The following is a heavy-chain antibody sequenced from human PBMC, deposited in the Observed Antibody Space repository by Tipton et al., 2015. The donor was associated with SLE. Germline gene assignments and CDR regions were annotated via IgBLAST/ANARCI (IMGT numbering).Heavy chain of an antibody. D-gene: IGHD3-3*01. V-gene: IGHV4-34*01. Sequence: AGLVKPSETLSLTCAVYGGSFSGYYWSWIRQPPGKGQEWIGEINHSGSTNYNPSLKSRVTISADTSKNQFSLILNSVTAADTAVYYCARGLLQKVLEWLPTEGFDYWGQGTLVTVSS. CDR3: ARGLLQKVLEWLPTEGFDY. J-gene: IGHJ4*02. CDR1: GGSFSGYY. CDR2: INHSGST.